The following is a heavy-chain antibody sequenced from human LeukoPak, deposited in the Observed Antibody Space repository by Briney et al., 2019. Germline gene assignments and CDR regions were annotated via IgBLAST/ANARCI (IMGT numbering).Heavy chain of an antibody. CDR2: IYPDDSAT. J-gene: IGHJ4*02. CDR3: ARSGRLGYCSGGSCFRWDY. CDR1: GSRFTNYW. Sequence: GAPLKISCKVSGSRFTNYWIGWGRPMPGKGLEWMGIIYPDDSATNYNPSFQSQVTISADKSISTAYLQWSRLKASDTAMYYCARSGRLGYCSGGSCFRWDYWGEGSLVTVCS. V-gene: IGHV5-51*01. D-gene: IGHD2-15*01.